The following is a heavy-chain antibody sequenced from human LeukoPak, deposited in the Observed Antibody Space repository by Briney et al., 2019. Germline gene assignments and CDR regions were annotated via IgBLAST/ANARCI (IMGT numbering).Heavy chain of an antibody. D-gene: IGHD5-18*01. V-gene: IGHV3-23*01. CDR2: ISGSGGST. Sequence: PGGSLRLSCAASGFTFSSYAMSWVRQAPGKGLEWVSAISGSGGSTYYADSVKGRFTISRGNSKNTLYLQMNSLRAEDTAVYYCAKGVSGYSYVGLKSYYYYYYMDVWGKGTTVTVSS. J-gene: IGHJ6*03. CDR3: AKGVSGYSYVGLKSYYYYYYMDV. CDR1: GFTFSSYA.